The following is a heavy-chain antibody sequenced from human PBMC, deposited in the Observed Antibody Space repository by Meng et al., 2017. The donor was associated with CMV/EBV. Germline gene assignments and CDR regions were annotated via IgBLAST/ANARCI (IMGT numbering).Heavy chain of an antibody. V-gene: IGHV1-69*05. D-gene: IGHD2-2*02. CDR3: ARSGDCSSTSCYTPYYYYGMDV. CDR2: IIPIFGTA. Sequence: KISCKASGGTFSSYAISWVRQAPGQGLEWMGGIIPIFGTANYAQKFQGRVTITTDESTSTAYMELSSLRSEDTAVYYCARSGDCSSTSCYTPYYYYGMDVWGQGTTVTVSS. CDR1: GGTFSSYA. J-gene: IGHJ6*02.